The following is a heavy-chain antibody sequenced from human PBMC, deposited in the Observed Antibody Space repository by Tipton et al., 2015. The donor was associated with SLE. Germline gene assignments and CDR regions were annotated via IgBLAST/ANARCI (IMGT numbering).Heavy chain of an antibody. Sequence: SLRLSCAASGFTFDDYAMHWVRQAPGKGLEWVSGISWNSGSIGYADSVKGRFTIPRDKAKNSLYLQMNSLRAEDTALYYCAKGGGDYWGQGTLVTVSS. D-gene: IGHD3-16*01. CDR2: ISWNSGSI. CDR3: AKGGGDY. CDR1: GFTFDDYA. J-gene: IGHJ4*02. V-gene: IGHV3-9*01.